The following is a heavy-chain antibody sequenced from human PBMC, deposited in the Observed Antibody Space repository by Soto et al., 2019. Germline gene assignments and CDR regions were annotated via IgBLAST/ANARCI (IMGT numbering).Heavy chain of an antibody. J-gene: IGHJ1*01. D-gene: IGHD3-10*01. Sequence: VQLVESGGGLVQPGGSLRLSCAASGFTFSSYSMNWVRQAPGKGLEWVSYISSSSSTIYYADSVKGRFTISRDNAKNSLYLQMNSLRAEDTAVYYCAREGSGSYYTEYFQHWGQGTLVTVSS. V-gene: IGHV3-48*01. CDR1: GFTFSSYS. CDR2: ISSSSSTI. CDR3: AREGSGSYYTEYFQH.